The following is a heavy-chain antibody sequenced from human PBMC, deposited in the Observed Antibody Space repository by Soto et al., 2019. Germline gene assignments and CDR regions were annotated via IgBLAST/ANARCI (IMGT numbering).Heavy chain of an antibody. CDR2: IYYSGST. V-gene: IGHV4-59*01. CDR3: AIEVAARPGMDV. J-gene: IGHJ6*02. Sequence: QVQLQESGPGLVKPSETLSLTCTVSGGSISSYYWSWIRQPPGKGLEWIGYIYYSGSTNYNPSLKSRFTISVDTANNQFSLKLSSVTAADTAVYYCAIEVAARPGMDVWGQGTTVTVSS. CDR1: GGSISSYY. D-gene: IGHD6-6*01.